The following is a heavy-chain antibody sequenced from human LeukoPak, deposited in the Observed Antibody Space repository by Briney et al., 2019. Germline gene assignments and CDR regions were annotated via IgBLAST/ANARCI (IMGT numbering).Heavy chain of an antibody. CDR3: ARGASSGGPEHY. J-gene: IGHJ4*02. CDR2: INSDGSST. Sequence: PGGSLRLSCAASGFTFSSYWMHWVRQAPGKGLVWVSRINSDGSSTSYADSVKGRFTISRDNAKNTLYLQMNSLRAEDTAVYYCARGASSGGPEHYWGQGTLVTVSS. D-gene: IGHD6-19*01. CDR1: GFTFSSYW. V-gene: IGHV3-74*01.